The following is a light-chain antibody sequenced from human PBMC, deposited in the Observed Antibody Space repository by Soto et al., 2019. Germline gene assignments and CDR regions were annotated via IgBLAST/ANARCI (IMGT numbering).Light chain of an antibody. Sequence: SYELTQPPSVSVAPGKTARITCGGNNIGSKSVHWYQQKPGQAPLLVIYYDSDRPSVIPERFSGSNSGNTATLTIRRVEAADEADYDCQGRDSSSAHYVFGTGTKVTVL. CDR2: YDS. CDR3: QGRDSSSAHYV. CDR1: NIGSKS. J-gene: IGLJ1*01. V-gene: IGLV3-21*04.